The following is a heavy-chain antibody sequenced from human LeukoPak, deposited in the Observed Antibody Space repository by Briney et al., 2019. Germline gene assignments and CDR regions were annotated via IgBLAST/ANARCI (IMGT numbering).Heavy chain of an antibody. V-gene: IGHV3-23*01. Sequence: GGSLRLSCAASGFTFSDYYMSWVRQAPGKGLEWVSAISGSGGSTYYADSVKGRFTISRDNSKNTLYVQMNSLRAEDTAVYYCARGLLGAVTTFDYWGQGTLVTVSS. J-gene: IGHJ4*02. CDR2: ISGSGGST. CDR3: ARGLLGAVTTFDY. D-gene: IGHD4-11*01. CDR1: GFTFSDYY.